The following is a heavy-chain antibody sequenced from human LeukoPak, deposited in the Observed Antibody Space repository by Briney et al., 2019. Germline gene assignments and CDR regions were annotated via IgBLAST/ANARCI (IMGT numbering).Heavy chain of an antibody. CDR1: GFTFNHYG. Sequence: PGRSLRLSCAAAGFTFNHYGMHWVRQAPGKGLEGVAVIWSDGTNQYYADSVKGRFTISRDDSGNTVYLQMNSLRPEDTGVYYCARDAQRGFDYSNSLENWGQGTPVTVST. CDR3: ARDAQRGFDYSNSLEN. V-gene: IGHV3-33*01. CDR2: IWSDGTNQ. J-gene: IGHJ4*02. D-gene: IGHD4-11*01.